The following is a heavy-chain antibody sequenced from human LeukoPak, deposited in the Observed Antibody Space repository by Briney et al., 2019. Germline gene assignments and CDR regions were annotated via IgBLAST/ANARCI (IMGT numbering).Heavy chain of an antibody. CDR1: GFTVSSNY. CDR2: IYSGGST. Sequence: PGGSLRLSCAASGFTVSSNYMSWDRQAPGKGLEWVSVIYSGGSTYYADSVKGRFTISRDNSKNTLYLQMNSLRAEDTAVYYCARLPAAASSHYWGQGTLVTVSS. D-gene: IGHD6-13*01. J-gene: IGHJ4*02. V-gene: IGHV3-53*01. CDR3: ARLPAAASSHY.